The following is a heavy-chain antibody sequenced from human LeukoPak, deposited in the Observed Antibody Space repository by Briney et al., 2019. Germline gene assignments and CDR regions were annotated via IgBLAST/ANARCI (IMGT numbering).Heavy chain of an antibody. V-gene: IGHV1-24*01. J-gene: IGHJ5*02. CDR1: GYTLTELS. D-gene: IGHD2-2*02. CDR3: ATFYPRTSCYTGSCRTSWFDP. Sequence: ASVKVSCKVSGYTLTELSMHWVRQAPGKGLEWMGGFDPEDGETIYAQKFQGRVTMTEDTSTDTAYMELSSLRSEDTAVYYCATFYPRTSCYTGSCRTSWFDPWGQGTLVTVSS. CDR2: FDPEDGET.